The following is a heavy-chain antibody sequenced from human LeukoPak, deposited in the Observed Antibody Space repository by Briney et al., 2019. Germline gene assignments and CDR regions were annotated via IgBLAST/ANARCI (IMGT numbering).Heavy chain of an antibody. CDR3: ARGRGVAGTGTKYYFDY. Sequence: ASVKVSCKASGYTFTSYAMHWVRQAPGQRLEWIGWINAGNGNTKYSQKFQGRVTITRDTSASTAYMELSSLRSEDTAVYYCARGRGVAGTGTKYYFDYWGQGTLVTVSS. D-gene: IGHD6-19*01. CDR2: INAGNGNT. CDR1: GYTFTSYA. J-gene: IGHJ4*02. V-gene: IGHV1-3*01.